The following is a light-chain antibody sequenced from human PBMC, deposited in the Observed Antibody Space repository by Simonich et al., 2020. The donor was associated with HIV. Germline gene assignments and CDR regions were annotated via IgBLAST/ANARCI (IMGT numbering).Light chain of an antibody. J-gene: IGKJ3*01. Sequence: DVVMTQSPLSLPVTLGQPASISCRSSQSLVHSDGNTYLNWFQQRPGQSPRRLIYKVSNRDSGVPERFSGSGSGTDFTLKISRVEAEDVGVYYCMQGTHSFTFGPGTKVDIK. CDR2: KVS. CDR3: MQGTHSFT. V-gene: IGKV2-30*02. CDR1: QSLVHSDGNTY.